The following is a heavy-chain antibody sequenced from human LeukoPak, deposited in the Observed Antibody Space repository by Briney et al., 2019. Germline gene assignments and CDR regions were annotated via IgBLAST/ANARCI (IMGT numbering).Heavy chain of an antibody. D-gene: IGHD3-22*01. Sequence: GGSLRLSCAASGFTFSSYSMNWVRQAPGKGLEWVSSISSSSSYIYYADSVKGRFTISRGNAKNSLYLQMNSLRAEDTAVYYCARVSYYDSSGYFPYYYYYGMDVWGQVTTVTVSS. J-gene: IGHJ6*02. V-gene: IGHV3-21*01. CDR2: ISSSSSYI. CDR1: GFTFSSYS. CDR3: ARVSYYDSSGYFPYYYYYGMDV.